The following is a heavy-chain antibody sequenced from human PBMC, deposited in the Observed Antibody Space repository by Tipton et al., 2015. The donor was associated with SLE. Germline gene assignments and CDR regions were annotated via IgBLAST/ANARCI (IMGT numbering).Heavy chain of an antibody. CDR3: AKDTRIWGAAAFQDYFDY. CDR1: GFIFSTSA. V-gene: IGHV3-23*01. J-gene: IGHJ4*02. CDR2: IDIFSGYKT. Sequence: SLRLSCAASGFIFSTSAMSWVRQAPGKGLEWVSTIDIFSGYKTFYADSVKGRFTISRDNSKNTVFLQMNSLRAEDTALYYCAKDTRIWGAAAFQDYFDYWGQGTLVTVSS. D-gene: IGHD1-26*01.